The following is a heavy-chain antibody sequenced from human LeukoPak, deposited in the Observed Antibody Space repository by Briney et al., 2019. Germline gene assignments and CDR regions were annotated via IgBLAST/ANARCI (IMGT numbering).Heavy chain of an antibody. D-gene: IGHD3-3*01. CDR3: ATHLTYHDFWSTGIYYYYYAMDV. V-gene: IGHV3-15*01. Sequence: PGGSLRLSCAASGFTFSNAWMSWVRQAPGKGLEWVGLIRDKPDGGTTDYAAPVKGRFTISRDDSKNTLSLQMNNLKTEDTAVYYCATHLTYHDFWSTGIYYYYYAMDVWGQGTTVTVSS. CDR1: GFTFSNAW. J-gene: IGHJ6*02. CDR2: IRDKPDGGTT.